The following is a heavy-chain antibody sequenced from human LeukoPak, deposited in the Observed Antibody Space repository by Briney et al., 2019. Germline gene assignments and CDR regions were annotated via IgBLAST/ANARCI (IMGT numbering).Heavy chain of an antibody. D-gene: IGHD4-17*01. CDR3: ARGNHYGVDY. V-gene: IGHV4-34*01. CDR1: GGSFRGYY. CDR2: INHSGRT. J-gene: IGHJ4*02. Sequence: NPSETLSLTCAVYGGSFRGYYWGGIRQPPGKGGEGIGEINHSGRTKHTPSLKSRVTISVDTSKNQFSLKLSSVTAADTAVYYCARGNHYGVDYWGQGTLVTVSS.